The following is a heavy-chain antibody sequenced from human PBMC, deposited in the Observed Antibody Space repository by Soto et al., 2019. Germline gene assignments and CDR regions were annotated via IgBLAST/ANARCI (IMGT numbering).Heavy chain of an antibody. Sequence: GGSLRLSCAASGFTFSSYGMHWVRQTPGKGLEWVAVISYDGSNKYYADSVKGRFTISRDNSKNTLYLQMNSLRAEDTAVYYCAKPPRQNHEYFQHWGQGTLVTVSS. CDR3: AKPPRQNHEYFQH. CDR2: ISYDGSNK. J-gene: IGHJ1*01. V-gene: IGHV3-30*18. CDR1: GFTFSSYG.